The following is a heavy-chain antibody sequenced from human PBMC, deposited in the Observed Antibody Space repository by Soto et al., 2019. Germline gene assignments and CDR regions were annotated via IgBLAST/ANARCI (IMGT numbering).Heavy chain of an antibody. CDR1: GFSFSYYA. D-gene: IGHD2-15*01. V-gene: IGHV3-30*03. CDR3: ASPYCSGGSCYLTEYFQH. J-gene: IGHJ1*01. CDR2: IAYDASKK. Sequence: QVQLVESGGGVVQPGRSLRLSCAASGFSFSYYAMHWVRQAPGKGLEWVAVIAYDASKKYYADSVKGRFTISRDNSKNTLYLQMNSLRDEDTAVNYCASPYCSGGSCYLTEYFQHWGQGTLVTVSS.